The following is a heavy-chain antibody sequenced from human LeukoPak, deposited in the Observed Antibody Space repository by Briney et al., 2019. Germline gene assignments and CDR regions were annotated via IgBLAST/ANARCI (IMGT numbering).Heavy chain of an antibody. V-gene: IGHV3-30*02. CDR2: IRYDGSIK. CDR1: GFIFTSYG. J-gene: IGHJ4*02. D-gene: IGHD3-22*01. CDR3: AKDDYYDTSGYRD. Sequence: GGSLRLSCAASGFIFTSYGMHSVRQAPGKGLEWVAFIRYDGSIKFYADSVKGRFTISRDNSKNTLYLQMNSLRAEDTAVYYCAKDDYYDTSGYRDWGQGTLVTVSS.